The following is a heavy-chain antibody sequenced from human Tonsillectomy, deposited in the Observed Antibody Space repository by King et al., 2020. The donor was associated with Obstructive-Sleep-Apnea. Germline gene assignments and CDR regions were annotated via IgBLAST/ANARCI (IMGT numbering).Heavy chain of an antibody. V-gene: IGHV3-23*04. CDR3: AKPPGISTAGDY. CDR2: ISGSVGIT. CDR1: GFTFSSDA. Sequence: VQLVESGGGLVQPGGSLRLSCAASGFTFSSDAMSWVRQAPGKGLEWVSAISGSVGITYYADSVKGRFTISRDNSKNTLYLQMNSLRAEETAVYYCAKPPGISTAGDYWGQGTLVTVSS. J-gene: IGHJ4*02. D-gene: IGHD6-13*01.